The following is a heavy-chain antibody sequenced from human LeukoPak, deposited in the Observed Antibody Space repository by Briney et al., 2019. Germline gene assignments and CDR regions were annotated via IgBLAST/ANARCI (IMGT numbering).Heavy chain of an antibody. CDR3: ARLSVSYGPLDY. CDR1: GGSISSYY. D-gene: IGHD5-18*01. J-gene: IGHJ4*02. CDR2: IYTSGST. V-gene: IGHV4-4*09. Sequence: PSETLSLTCTVSGGSISSYYWSWVRQPPGKGLEWIGYIYTSGSTNYNPSLKSRVTISVDTSKNQLSLKLSSVTAADTAVYYCARLSVSYGPLDYWGQGTLVTVSS.